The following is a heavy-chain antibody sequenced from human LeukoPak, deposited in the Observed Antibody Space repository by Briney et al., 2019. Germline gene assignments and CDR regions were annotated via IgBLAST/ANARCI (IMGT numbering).Heavy chain of an antibody. Sequence: ASVKISCKVSGYTFIDYYIHWVRQAPGKGLEWMGLVDPQDDETIFAEKFQGRVTITADTSTDAAYMELSSLRSEDTAVYYCATVRIDYSNSMGFDYWGQGTLVTVSS. CDR2: VDPQDDET. J-gene: IGHJ4*02. D-gene: IGHD2/OR15-2a*01. CDR1: GYTFIDYY. V-gene: IGHV1-69-2*01. CDR3: ATVRIDYSNSMGFDY.